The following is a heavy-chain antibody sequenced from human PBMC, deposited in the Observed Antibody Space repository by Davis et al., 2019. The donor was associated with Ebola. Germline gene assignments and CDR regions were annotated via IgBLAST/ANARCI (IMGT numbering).Heavy chain of an antibody. J-gene: IGHJ6*02. CDR3: ARDLGSV. D-gene: IGHD1-26*01. CDR2: ISSSGTYI. CDR1: GFTFSTYS. V-gene: IGHV3-21*01. Sequence: GESLKISCAASGFTFSTYSMSWVRQAPGKGLEWVSSISSSGTYIYYADSVKGRFTISRDNSKNTLYLQMNSLRAEDTAVYYCARDLGSVWGQGTTVTVSS.